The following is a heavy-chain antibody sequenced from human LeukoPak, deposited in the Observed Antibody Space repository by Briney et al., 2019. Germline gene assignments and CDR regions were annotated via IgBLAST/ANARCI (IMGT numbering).Heavy chain of an antibody. D-gene: IGHD2-2*01. CDR2: INHSGST. CDR1: GGSFSGYY. J-gene: IGHJ4*02. CDR3: ARGGCCSSTSCYRSVLGGY. Sequence: PSETLSLTCAVYGGSFSGYYWSWIRQPPGKGLEWIGEINHSGSTNYNPSLKSRVTISVDTSKNQFSLKLSSVTAADTAVYYCARGGCCSSTSCYRSVLGGYWGQGTLVTVSS. V-gene: IGHV4-34*01.